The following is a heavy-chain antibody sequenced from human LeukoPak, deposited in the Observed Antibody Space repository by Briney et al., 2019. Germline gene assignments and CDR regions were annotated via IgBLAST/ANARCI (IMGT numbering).Heavy chain of an antibody. D-gene: IGHD3-22*01. CDR1: GYTFTSYY. CDR3: ARGALYDSSGYYPEDFDY. CDR2: MNPNSGNT. V-gene: IGHV1-8*01. J-gene: IGHJ4*02. Sequence: GASVKVSCKASGYTFTSYYINWVRQATGQGLEWMGWMNPNSGNTGYAQKFQGRVTMTRNTSISTAYMELSSLRSEDTAVYYCARGALYDSSGYYPEDFDYWGQGTLVTVSS.